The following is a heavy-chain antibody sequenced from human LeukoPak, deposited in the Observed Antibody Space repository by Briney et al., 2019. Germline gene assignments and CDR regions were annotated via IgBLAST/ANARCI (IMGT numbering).Heavy chain of an antibody. D-gene: IGHD6-19*01. Sequence: GGSLRLSCAASGFIFSTYGMHWVRQAPGKGLEWVAFIRPDGSDKYYAGSVKGRFTISRDNSKNTLYLQMNSLRAEDTAVYDCGKHDSSSEYWGQGTLVTVSS. CDR1: GFIFSTYG. CDR3: GKHDSSSEY. CDR2: IRPDGSDK. V-gene: IGHV3-30*02. J-gene: IGHJ4*02.